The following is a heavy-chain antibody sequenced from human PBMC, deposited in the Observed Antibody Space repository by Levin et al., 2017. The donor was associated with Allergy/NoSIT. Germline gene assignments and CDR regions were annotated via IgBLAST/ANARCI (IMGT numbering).Heavy chain of an antibody. J-gene: IGHJ4*02. D-gene: IGHD6-19*01. Sequence: GESLKISCAASGFTFDDYGMNWVRQAPGKGLGGVSGINWKGGGQGFANFVKGGLTFSEDNPKTSLFLQMTVLRAEDTALYYCARDKGIAVAGGFDYWGQGTLVTVSS. CDR2: INWKGGGQ. CDR3: ARDKGIAVAGGFDY. V-gene: IGHV3-20*04. CDR1: GFTFDDYG.